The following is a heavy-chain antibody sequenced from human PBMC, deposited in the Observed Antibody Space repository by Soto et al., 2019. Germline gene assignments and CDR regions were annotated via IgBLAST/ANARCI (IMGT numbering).Heavy chain of an antibody. Sequence: EVQLVESGGGLVQPGGSLRLSCAASGFTFSSYAMHWVRQAQGKGLEYVSAISSNGGSTYYENSVKGRFTISIANSTNTLYLQLGSLRAEDMAVYYFGRGPVYSFDYLGQGTMVTV. V-gene: IGHV3-64*01. D-gene: IGHD1-20*01. CDR1: GFTFSSYA. CDR2: ISSNGGST. J-gene: IGHJ4*02. CDR3: GRGPVYSFDY.